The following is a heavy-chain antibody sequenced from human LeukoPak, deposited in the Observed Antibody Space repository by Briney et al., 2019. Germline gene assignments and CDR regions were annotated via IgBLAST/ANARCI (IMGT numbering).Heavy chain of an antibody. CDR1: GGSVRSGNYF. CDR3: ARGVPLFSSWYNDY. V-gene: IGHV4-61*01. D-gene: IGHD6-13*01. Sequence: PSETLSLTCTVSGGSVRSGNYFWSWIRQSPGKGLEWIGEINHSGSTNYNPSLKSRVTISVDTSKNQFSLKLSSVTAADTAVYYCARGVPLFSSWYNDYWGQGTLVTVSS. J-gene: IGHJ4*02. CDR2: INHSGST.